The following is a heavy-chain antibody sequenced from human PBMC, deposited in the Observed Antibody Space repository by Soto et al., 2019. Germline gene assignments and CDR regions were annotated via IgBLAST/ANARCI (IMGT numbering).Heavy chain of an antibody. CDR2: ISGSGGST. Sequence: EVQLLESGGGLVQPGGSLRLSCAASGFTFSSYAMTWVRQAPGKGLEWVSAISGSGGSTYYADSVKGRFTISRDNSKNTLYLQMNSLRAEDTAVYYCANTRSITMIVVVITPFDYWGQGTLVTVSS. D-gene: IGHD3-22*01. V-gene: IGHV3-23*01. J-gene: IGHJ4*02. CDR1: GFTFSSYA. CDR3: ANTRSITMIVVVITPFDY.